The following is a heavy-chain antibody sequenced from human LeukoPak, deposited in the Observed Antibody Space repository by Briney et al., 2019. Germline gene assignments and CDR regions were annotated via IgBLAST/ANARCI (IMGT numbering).Heavy chain of an antibody. J-gene: IGHJ4*02. CDR2: IYTSGST. Sequence: SETLSLTCTVSGGSISSYYWSWIRQPAGKGLEWIGRIYTSGSTNYNPSLKSRVTMSVDTSKNQFSLKLSSVTAADTAVYYCARTRYCSSTNCYQTPEYFDYWGQGTLVTVSS. CDR3: ARTRYCSSTNCYQTPEYFDY. CDR1: GGSISSYY. D-gene: IGHD2-2*01. V-gene: IGHV4-4*07.